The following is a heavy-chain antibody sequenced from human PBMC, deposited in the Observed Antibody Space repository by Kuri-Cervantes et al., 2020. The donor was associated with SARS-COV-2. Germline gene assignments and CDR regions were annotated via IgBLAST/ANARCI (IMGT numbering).Heavy chain of an antibody. CDR2: IKFDGSDK. CDR1: GFTFANYY. J-gene: IGHJ4*02. Sequence: RGSLRLSCAASGFTFANYYMSWVRQSPGKGLEWVANIKFDGSDKYYVDSVRGRFTISRDNAKNSLFLQLNSLTAADTAVYYCARSYVVRYVPFDHWCPGTLVTVSS. D-gene: IGHD1-26*01. CDR3: ARSYVVRYVPFDH. V-gene: IGHV3-7*05.